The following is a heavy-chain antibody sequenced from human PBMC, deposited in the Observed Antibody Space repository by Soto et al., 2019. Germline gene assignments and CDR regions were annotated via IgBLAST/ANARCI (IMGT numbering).Heavy chain of an antibody. CDR2: IYYSGST. V-gene: IGHV4-59*08. D-gene: IGHD3-3*01. Sequence: SETLSLTCTVSGGSISSYYWSWIRQPPGKGLEWIGYIYYSGSTNYNPSLKSRVTISVDTSKNQFSLKLSSVTAADTVVYYCARFGYYDFWSGSNWFDPWGQGTLVTVSS. J-gene: IGHJ5*02. CDR1: GGSISSYY. CDR3: ARFGYYDFWSGSNWFDP.